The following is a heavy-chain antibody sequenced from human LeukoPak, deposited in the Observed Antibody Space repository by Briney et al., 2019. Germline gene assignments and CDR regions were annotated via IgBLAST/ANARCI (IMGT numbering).Heavy chain of an antibody. V-gene: IGHV3-30*04. CDR3: ATSRPLYSFDPPES. CDR2: ISSDASIK. J-gene: IGHJ5*02. CDR1: VVTFSSFT. Sequence: PGKSPRLSCALSVVTFSSFTLYSVPESPGAGREWVTMISSDASIKYYTDSVKGRFTVSRDNSTNTLYLQMNSLRPDDTAIYYCATSRPLYSFDPPESWGQGTLVTVSS. D-gene: IGHD2-15*01.